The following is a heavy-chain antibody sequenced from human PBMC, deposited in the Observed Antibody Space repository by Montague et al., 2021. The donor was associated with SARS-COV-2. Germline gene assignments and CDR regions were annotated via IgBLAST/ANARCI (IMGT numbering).Heavy chain of an antibody. CDR1: GASVTSES. Sequence: SETLSLTCSVSGASVTSESWGWIRQTPGKGLEWISYIYDTGIIDYHPSLRSRTTIAVDTSKNQLSLKLTFVSAADTAVYFCARERDGSDIFDVWGQGTMVTVSS. D-gene: IGHD2-21*01. CDR3: ARERDGSDIFDV. CDR2: IYDTGII. J-gene: IGHJ3*01. V-gene: IGHV4-59*02.